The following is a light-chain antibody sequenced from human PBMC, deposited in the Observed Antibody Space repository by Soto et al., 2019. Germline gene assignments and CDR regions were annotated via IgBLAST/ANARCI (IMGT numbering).Light chain of an antibody. V-gene: IGKV1-5*01. CDR2: DAS. Sequence: DIQMTQFPSALSASVGDRVTITCQASQNVNNWLAWYQHKPGKAPQLLIYDASVLETGVPSRFSGSGSGTEFTLAISGLQSDDFATYYCQQYNTYWTFGPGTKVEVK. CDR1: QNVNNW. J-gene: IGKJ1*01. CDR3: QQYNTYWT.